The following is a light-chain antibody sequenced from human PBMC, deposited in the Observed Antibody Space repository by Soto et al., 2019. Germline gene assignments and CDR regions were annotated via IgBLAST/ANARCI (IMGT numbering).Light chain of an antibody. CDR3: AACDDSLNGPV. CDR1: SSNIGINT. J-gene: IGLJ1*01. V-gene: IGLV1-44*01. CDR2: SNN. Sequence: QLVLTQPPSASGTPGQRVTISCSGSSSNIGINTVNWYQQLPGTAPKLLIYSNNQRPSGAADRFSGSKSGTSASLAISGLQSEDEADYYCAACDDSLNGPVFGTGTKLTVL.